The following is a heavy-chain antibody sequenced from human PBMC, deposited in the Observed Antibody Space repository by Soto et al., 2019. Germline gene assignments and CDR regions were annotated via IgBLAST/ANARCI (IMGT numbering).Heavy chain of an antibody. CDR3: ARGGPVQLWAFDY. D-gene: IGHD5-18*01. CDR2: VSYSGSP. J-gene: IGHJ4*02. Sequence: SETLSLTCTVSGASISSYFWSWIREPPGKGLEWVAYVSYSGSPHYNPSLQSRVTVSVDTSKSQFSLEVTSLTAADTAVYYCARGGPVQLWAFDYWGQGSLVTVSS. CDR1: GASISSYF. V-gene: IGHV4-59*01.